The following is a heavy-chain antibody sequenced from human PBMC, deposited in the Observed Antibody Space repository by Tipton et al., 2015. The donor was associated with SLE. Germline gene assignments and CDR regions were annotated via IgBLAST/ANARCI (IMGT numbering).Heavy chain of an antibody. D-gene: IGHD3-16*01. CDR1: GGSISSYY. CDR2: IYHGGTT. Sequence: TLSLTCTVSGGSISSYYWSWIRQPPGKGLEWIGSIYHGGTTYYNPSLKSRVTISVDTSKNQFSLKLSSVTAADTAVYYCARDRDDYVWGSRGYFDYWGQGTLVTVSS. V-gene: IGHV4-38-2*02. CDR3: ARDRDDYVWGSRGYFDY. J-gene: IGHJ4*02.